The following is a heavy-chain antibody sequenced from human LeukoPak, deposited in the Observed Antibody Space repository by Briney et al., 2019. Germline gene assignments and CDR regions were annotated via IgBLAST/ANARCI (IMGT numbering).Heavy chain of an antibody. CDR2: ISAYNGNT. V-gene: IGHV1-18*01. CDR1: GYTFTSYG. J-gene: IGHJ5*02. Sequence: ASAKVSCKASGYTFTSYGISWVRQAPGQGLEWMGWISAYNGNTNYAQKLQGRVTMTTDTSTSTAYMELRSLRSDDTAVYYCARFSSSGWYAENWFDPWGQGTLVTVSS. CDR3: ARFSSSGWYAENWFDP. D-gene: IGHD6-19*01.